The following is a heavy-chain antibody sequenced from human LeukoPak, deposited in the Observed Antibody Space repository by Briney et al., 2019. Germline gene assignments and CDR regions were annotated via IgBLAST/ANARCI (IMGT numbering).Heavy chain of an antibody. V-gene: IGHV1-69*02. CDR2: IIPILGIA. Sequence: ASVKVSCKASGGTFSSYTISWVRQAPGQGLECMGRIIPILGIANYAQKFQGRVTITADKSRSTAYMELSSLRSEDTAVYYCARVTPGYGDYYFDYWGQGTLVTVSS. CDR3: ARVTPGYGDYYFDY. CDR1: GGTFSSYT. J-gene: IGHJ4*02. D-gene: IGHD4-17*01.